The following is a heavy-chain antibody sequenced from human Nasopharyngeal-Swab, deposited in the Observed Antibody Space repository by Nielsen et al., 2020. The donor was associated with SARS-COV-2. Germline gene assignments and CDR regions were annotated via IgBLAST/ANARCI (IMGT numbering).Heavy chain of an antibody. J-gene: IGHJ2*01. CDR1: GFTFSSYA. D-gene: IGHD3-22*01. CDR3: AKDYYDSSGYYQHWYFDL. Sequence: ESLKISCAASGFTFSSYAMSWVRQAPGKGLEWVSAISGSGGSTYYADSVKGRSTISRDNSKNTLYLQMNSLRAEDTAVYYCAKDYYDSSGYYQHWYFDLWGRGTLVTVSS. CDR2: ISGSGGST. V-gene: IGHV3-23*01.